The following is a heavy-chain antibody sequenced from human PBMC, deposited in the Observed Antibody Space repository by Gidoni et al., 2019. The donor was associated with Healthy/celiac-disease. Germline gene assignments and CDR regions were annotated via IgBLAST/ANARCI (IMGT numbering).Heavy chain of an antibody. V-gene: IGHV3-74*01. J-gene: IGHJ4*02. D-gene: IGHD4-17*01. CDR3: ARDPDYGGNIDY. CDR1: GFTFSSYW. CDR2: INSDGSST. Sequence: EVQLVESGGGLVQPGGSLRPSCAASGFTFSSYWLPWVRQAPGKGLVWVSRINSDGSSTSYADSVKGRFTISRDNAKNTLYLQMNSLRAEDTAVYYCARDPDYGGNIDYWGQGTLVTVSS.